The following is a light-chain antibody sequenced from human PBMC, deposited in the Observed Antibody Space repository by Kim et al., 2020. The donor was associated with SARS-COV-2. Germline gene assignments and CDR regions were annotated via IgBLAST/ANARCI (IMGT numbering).Light chain of an antibody. CDR1: DRDVGGYNY. Sequence: QSALTQPRSVSGSPGQSVTISCTGTDRDVGGYNYVSWYQHHPGKAPKLLIYDVNKRPSGVPDRFFASKFGNTASLTISRLQSEDEAYYYCCSYAVTYTLVFGGGTQLTVL. CDR2: DVN. J-gene: IGLJ3*02. V-gene: IGLV2-11*01. CDR3: CSYAVTYTLV.